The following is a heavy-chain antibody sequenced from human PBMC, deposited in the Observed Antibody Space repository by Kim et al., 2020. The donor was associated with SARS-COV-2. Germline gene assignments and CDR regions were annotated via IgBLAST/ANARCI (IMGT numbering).Heavy chain of an antibody. J-gene: IGHJ4*02. V-gene: IGHV4-39*01. CDR3: ARQGTTVVTYFDY. Sequence: YHPSLKSRVTISGDTAKNQFSRKLSSVTAADTAVYYCARQGTTVVTYFDYWGQGTLVTVSS. D-gene: IGHD4-17*01.